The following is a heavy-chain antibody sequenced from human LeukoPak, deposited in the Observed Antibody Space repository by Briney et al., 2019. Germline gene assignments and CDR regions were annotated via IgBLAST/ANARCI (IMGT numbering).Heavy chain of an antibody. Sequence: GGSLRLSCAASGFTFSSYAMSWVRQAPGKGLEWVSAISGSGGSTYYADSVKGRFTISRDNAKNSLYLQMNSLRAEDTAVYYCARDLGSSGWANWGQGTLVTVSS. J-gene: IGHJ4*02. CDR2: ISGSGGST. CDR3: ARDLGSSGWAN. CDR1: GFTFSSYA. D-gene: IGHD6-19*01. V-gene: IGHV3-23*01.